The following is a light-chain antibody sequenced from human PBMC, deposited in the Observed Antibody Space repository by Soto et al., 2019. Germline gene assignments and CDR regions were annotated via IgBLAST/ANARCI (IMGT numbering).Light chain of an antibody. J-gene: IGLJ1*01. CDR2: EVN. V-gene: IGLV2-14*01. CDR1: SSDVGGYNY. CDR3: TSYTSSSLYV. Sequence: QLVLTQPASVSGSPGQSITISCTGTSSDVGGYNYVSWYQHHPGKAPKLMIYEVNNRPSGVSNRFSGSKSVNTASLTISGLQAEDEADYYCTSYTSSSLYVFGTGTKLTVL.